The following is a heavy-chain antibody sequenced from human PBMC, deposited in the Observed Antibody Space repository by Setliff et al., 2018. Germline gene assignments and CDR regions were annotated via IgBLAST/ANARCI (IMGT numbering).Heavy chain of an antibody. J-gene: IGHJ5*02. Sequence: GSLRLSCVASTFTFSKYAVTWVRQAPGKGLEWVSSIGASRDNTYYADSVKGRFTISRDNAKNSLSLQMNGLRAEDTSVYYCARDVFDFRTGQGGPWGQGTRVTVSS. D-gene: IGHD3-3*01. CDR1: TFTFSKYA. V-gene: IGHV3-21*06. CDR2: IGASRDNT. CDR3: ARDVFDFRTGQGGP.